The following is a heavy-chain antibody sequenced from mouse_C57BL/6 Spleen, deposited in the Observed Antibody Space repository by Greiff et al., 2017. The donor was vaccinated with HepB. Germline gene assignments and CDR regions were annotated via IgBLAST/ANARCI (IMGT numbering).Heavy chain of an antibody. CDR3: ARGVERDYYAMDY. Sequence: ESGPGLVKPSQSLSLTCSVTGYSITSGYYWNWIRQFPGNKLEWMGYISYDGSNNYNPSLKNRISITRDTSKNQFFLKLNSVTTEDTATYYCARGVERDYYAMDYWGQGTSVTVSS. D-gene: IGHD1-1*01. J-gene: IGHJ4*01. CDR2: ISYDGSN. CDR1: GYSITSGYY. V-gene: IGHV3-6*01.